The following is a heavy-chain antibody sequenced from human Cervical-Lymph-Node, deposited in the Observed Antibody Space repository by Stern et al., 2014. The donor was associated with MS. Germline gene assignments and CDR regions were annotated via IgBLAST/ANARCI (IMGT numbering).Heavy chain of an antibody. CDR3: ARAFCTGGVCYSFPFYGMDV. J-gene: IGHJ6*02. V-gene: IGHV3-20*01. CDR1: GFIFADYG. D-gene: IGHD2-8*02. Sequence: EVQLEESGGGVVRPGGSLRLSCAASGFIFADYGMSWVRQVPGTGPEWGSAIYYNGGSTKYAASVKGRFTISRDNAKKSLYLRMNSLRVEDTAVYHCARAFCTGGVCYSFPFYGMDVWGQGTTVTVSS. CDR2: IYYNGGST.